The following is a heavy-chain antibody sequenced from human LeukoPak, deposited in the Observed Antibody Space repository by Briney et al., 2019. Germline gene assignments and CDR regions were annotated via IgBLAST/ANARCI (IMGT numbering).Heavy chain of an antibody. Sequence: SETLSLTCTVSGGSISSRSYYWSRLRQPPGKGLEWIATIYHSGSTYYNASLKSRVTISVDTSKSHFSLKLSSVTAADTAMCYCARYTGVNGYYFDYWGQGTLVTVSS. V-gene: IGHV4-39*02. D-gene: IGHD2-8*01. CDR1: GGSISSRSYY. CDR3: ARYTGVNGYYFDY. J-gene: IGHJ4*02. CDR2: IYHSGST.